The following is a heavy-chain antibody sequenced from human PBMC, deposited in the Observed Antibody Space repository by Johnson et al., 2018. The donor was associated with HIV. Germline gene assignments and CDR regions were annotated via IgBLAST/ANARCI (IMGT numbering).Heavy chain of an antibody. J-gene: IGHJ3*02. D-gene: IGHD6-19*01. Sequence: VQLVESGGGLVQPGGSLRLSCAASGFIFSSYDMHWVRQATGKSLEWVSAIGTAGDNFYPGSVKGRFTISRENPKNSLYLQMNSLRAGDTAIYYCARGGSSGWSGFLAFDIWGQGTMVTVSS. V-gene: IGHV3-13*01. CDR1: GFIFSSYD. CDR2: IGTAGDN. CDR3: ARGGSSGWSGFLAFDI.